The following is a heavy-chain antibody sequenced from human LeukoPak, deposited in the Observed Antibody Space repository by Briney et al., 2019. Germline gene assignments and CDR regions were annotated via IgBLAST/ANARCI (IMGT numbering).Heavy chain of an antibody. Sequence: GGSLRLSCAASGFTFSSYAIHWVRQAPGKGLEWVAVISSDGSNKYYADSVKGRFTISSDNSKNTLYLQMNSLRAEDTAVYYCARGATSGSYYFDFWGQGTLVTVSS. CDR1: GFTFSSYA. CDR3: ARGATSGSYYFDF. V-gene: IGHV3-30*04. CDR2: ISSDGSNK. J-gene: IGHJ4*02. D-gene: IGHD1-26*01.